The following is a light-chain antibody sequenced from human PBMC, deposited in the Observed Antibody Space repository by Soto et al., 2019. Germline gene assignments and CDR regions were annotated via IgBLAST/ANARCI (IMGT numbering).Light chain of an antibody. CDR3: SSYAGSNIVV. CDR2: EVS. Sequence: QSALTQPPSASGSPGQSVTISCTGTSSDVGGYNFVSWYQQHPGKAPKLMIYEVSSRPSGVPDRFSGSKTGNTASLTVAGHQAEDEADYYCSSYAGSNIVVFGGGTKVTVL. J-gene: IGLJ2*01. V-gene: IGLV2-8*01. CDR1: SSDVGGYNF.